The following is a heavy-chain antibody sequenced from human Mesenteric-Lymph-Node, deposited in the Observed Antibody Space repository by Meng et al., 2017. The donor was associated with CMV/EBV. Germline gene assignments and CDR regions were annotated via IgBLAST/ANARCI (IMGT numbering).Heavy chain of an antibody. CDR3: VRERALGSGCYPW. Sequence: GESLKISCVASGFTFSTYWMHWVRQGPGEGLEWVSRINTDGSITTYADSVKGRFTISRDNAKNTLFLQMNSLGAEDTAVYYCVRERALGSGCYPWWGQGTLVTVSS. CDR1: GFTFSTYW. D-gene: IGHD3-10*01. CDR2: INTDGSIT. J-gene: IGHJ4*02. V-gene: IGHV3-74*01.